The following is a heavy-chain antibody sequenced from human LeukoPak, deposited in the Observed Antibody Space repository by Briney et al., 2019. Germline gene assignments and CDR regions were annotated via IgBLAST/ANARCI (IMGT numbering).Heavy chain of an antibody. CDR3: ARQGPYSSSWYEAFDI. J-gene: IGHJ3*02. CDR1: GGSISSYY. Sequence: SETLSLTCTVSGGSISSYYWSWIRQPPGKGLEWIGSIYYSGSTYYNPSLKSRVTISVDTSKNQFSLKLSFVTAADTAVYYCARQGPYSSSWYEAFDIWGQGTMVTVSS. V-gene: IGHV4-59*05. D-gene: IGHD6-13*01. CDR2: IYYSGST.